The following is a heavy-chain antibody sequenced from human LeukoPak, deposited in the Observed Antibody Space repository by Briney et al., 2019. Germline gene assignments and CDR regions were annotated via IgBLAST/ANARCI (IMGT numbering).Heavy chain of an antibody. Sequence: QPGGSLRLSCAASAFTFSSYGMHWVRQAPGKGLEWVAVISYGGSNKYYADSVKGRFTISRDNSKNTLYLQMNSLRAEDTAVYYCAKDLVELERPLLLPYYYGMDVWGQGTTVTVSS. CDR1: AFTFSSYG. CDR3: AKDLVELERPLLLPYYYGMDV. J-gene: IGHJ6*02. V-gene: IGHV3-30*18. CDR2: ISYGGSNK. D-gene: IGHD1-1*01.